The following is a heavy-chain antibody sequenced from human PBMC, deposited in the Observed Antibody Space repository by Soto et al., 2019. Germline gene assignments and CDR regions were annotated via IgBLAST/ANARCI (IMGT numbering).Heavy chain of an antibody. D-gene: IGHD5-12*01. V-gene: IGHV3-23*01. Sequence: EVQLLESGGGLVQPGGSLRLSCAASGFTFSSYVMSWVRQAPGKGLEWVSAISGSGGSTYYADSVKGRFTISRDNSKNTLYLQLNSLRAEDTAVYYCAKERRDGYNYGVDYWGQGTLVTVSS. CDR3: AKERRDGYNYGVDY. J-gene: IGHJ4*02. CDR1: GFTFSSYV. CDR2: ISGSGGST.